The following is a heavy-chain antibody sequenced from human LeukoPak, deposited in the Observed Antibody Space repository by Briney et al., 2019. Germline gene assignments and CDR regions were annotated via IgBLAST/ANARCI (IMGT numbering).Heavy chain of an antibody. V-gene: IGHV3-20*04. J-gene: IGHJ4*02. CDR2: INWNGGIT. Sequence: SGGSLRLSCAASGLTFDDFGMSWVRQAPGKGLEWVSGINWNGGITGYADSVKGRFTISRDNAKNSLYLEMNSLRSEDTALYYCARDGRDGYNVLDYWGGRTLVTVSS. D-gene: IGHD5-24*01. CDR3: ARDGRDGYNVLDY. CDR1: GLTFDDFG.